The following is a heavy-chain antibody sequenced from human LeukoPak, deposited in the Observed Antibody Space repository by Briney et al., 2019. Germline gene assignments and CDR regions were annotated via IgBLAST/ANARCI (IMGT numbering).Heavy chain of an antibody. V-gene: IGHV3-21*01. Sequence: GGSLRLSCAASGFTFSSYSMNWVRQAPGKGREWVSSISSSSSYIYYADSVKGRFTISRDNAKNSLYLQMNRLRAEDTAVYYCARGIGSYSDYWGQGTLVTVSS. CDR2: ISSSSSYI. D-gene: IGHD1-26*01. J-gene: IGHJ4*02. CDR1: GFTFSSYS. CDR3: ARGIGSYSDY.